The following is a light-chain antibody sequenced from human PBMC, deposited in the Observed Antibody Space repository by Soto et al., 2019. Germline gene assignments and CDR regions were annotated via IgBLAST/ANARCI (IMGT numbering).Light chain of an antibody. CDR1: QSISSY. V-gene: IGKV1-39*01. CDR2: AAS. J-gene: IGKJ1*01. Sequence: DIQLTQSPSFLSASVGDRVTITCRASQSISSYLNWYQQKPGKAPKLLIYAASSLQSGVPSRFSGSGSGTDFTLTISSLQPEDFATYYCQQSRTFGQGTKVDNK. CDR3: QQSRT.